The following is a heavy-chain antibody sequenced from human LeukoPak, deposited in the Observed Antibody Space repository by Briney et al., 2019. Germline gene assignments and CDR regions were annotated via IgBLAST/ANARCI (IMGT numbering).Heavy chain of an antibody. CDR2: INTDGSST. Sequence: PGGSLRLSCAASGFTFSSYWMHWVRHAPGKGLVWVSRINTDGSSTTYADSVEGRFTISRDNAKNTLFLQMNSLRAEDTAVYYCARGEYYDQLFPWGQGTLVTVSS. CDR3: ARGEYYDQLFP. D-gene: IGHD3-22*01. V-gene: IGHV3-74*03. CDR1: GFTFSSYW. J-gene: IGHJ5*02.